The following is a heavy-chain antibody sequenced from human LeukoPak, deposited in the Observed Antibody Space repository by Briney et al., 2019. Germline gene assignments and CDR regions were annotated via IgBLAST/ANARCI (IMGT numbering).Heavy chain of an antibody. D-gene: IGHD2-15*01. Sequence: SETLSLTCTVSGGSISSYYWRWIRQPPGKGLEWIGYIYYSGSTNYNPSLKSRVTISVDTSNKKSSLKLSSVPAADKAVYYCAREVAGPYWFDPWGQGTLVTVSS. V-gene: IGHV4-59*12. CDR1: GGSISSYY. CDR3: AREVAGPYWFDP. CDR2: IYYSGST. J-gene: IGHJ5*02.